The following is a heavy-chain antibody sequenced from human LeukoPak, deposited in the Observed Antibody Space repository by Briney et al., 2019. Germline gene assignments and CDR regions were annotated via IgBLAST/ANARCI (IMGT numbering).Heavy chain of an antibody. J-gene: IGHJ4*02. D-gene: IGHD3-9*01. CDR1: GFTFSSYG. CDR3: VKGREPRYFDWARDY. V-gene: IGHV3-30*18. Sequence: GGSLRLSCTASGFTFSSYGMHWVRQAPGKGLEWVAVISYDGSNKYYADSVKGRFTISRDNSKNTLYVQMNSLRAEDTAVYYCVKGREPRYFDWARDYWGQGTLVTVSS. CDR2: ISYDGSNK.